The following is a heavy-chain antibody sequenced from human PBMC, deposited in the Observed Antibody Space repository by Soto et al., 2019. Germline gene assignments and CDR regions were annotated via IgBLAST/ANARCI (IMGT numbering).Heavy chain of an antibody. CDR3: ARDAPPEDY. CDR2: ISAYNGNT. Sequence: QVQLVQSGAEVKKPGASVKVSCKASGYTFTSYAISWVRQAPGQGLEWMGWISAYNGNTNYAQKLQVSVPMTTDTSPSTAYMELRRLRSDDTAVYYSARDAPPEDYWGQGTLGTVAS. V-gene: IGHV1-18*01. CDR1: GYTFTSYA. J-gene: IGHJ4*02.